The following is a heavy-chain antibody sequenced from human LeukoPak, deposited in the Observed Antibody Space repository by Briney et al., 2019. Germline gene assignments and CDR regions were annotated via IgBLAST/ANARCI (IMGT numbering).Heavy chain of an antibody. V-gene: IGHV1-2*02. Sequence: ASVKVSCKASGYTFTDYFIHWVRQAPGQGLEWMGWVNPHSGGRNLAQKFQGRVTMTRDTSTTTAYLELSGLTSDDTAMYYCAKVRDRLSSFYPAAWGQGTLVTVSS. CDR3: AKVRDRLSSFYPAA. J-gene: IGHJ4*02. CDR2: VNPHSGGR. D-gene: IGHD6-13*01. CDR1: GYTFTDYF.